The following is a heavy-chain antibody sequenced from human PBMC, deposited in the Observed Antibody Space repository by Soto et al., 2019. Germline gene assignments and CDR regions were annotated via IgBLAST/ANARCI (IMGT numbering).Heavy chain of an antibody. CDR2: ISGSGGRT. D-gene: IGHD3-3*01. J-gene: IGHJ6*02. V-gene: IGHV3-23*01. CDR3: AKADDFWSGYHIYYYYGMDV. CDR1: GFTFSSYA. Sequence: PGGSLRLSCAASGFTFSSYAMSWVRQAPGKGLEWVSGISGSGGRTYYADSVKGRFTIPRDNSKHTLYLQMNSLRAEDTAVYYCAKADDFWSGYHIYYYYGMDVWGQGTTVTVSS.